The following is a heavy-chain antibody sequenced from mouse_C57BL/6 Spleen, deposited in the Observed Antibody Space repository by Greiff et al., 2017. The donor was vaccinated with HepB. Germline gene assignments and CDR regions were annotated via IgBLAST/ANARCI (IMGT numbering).Heavy chain of an antibody. Sequence: DVKLVESEGGLVQPGSSMKLSCTASGFTFSDYYMAWVRQVPEKGLEWVANINYDGSSTYYLDSLKSRFIISRDNAKNILYLQMSSLKSEDTATYYCARETHFDYWGQGTTLTVSS. J-gene: IGHJ2*01. V-gene: IGHV5-16*01. CDR2: INYDGSST. CDR1: GFTFSDYY. CDR3: ARETHFDY.